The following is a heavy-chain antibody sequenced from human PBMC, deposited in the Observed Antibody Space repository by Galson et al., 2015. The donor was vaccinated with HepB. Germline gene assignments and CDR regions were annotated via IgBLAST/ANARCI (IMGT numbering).Heavy chain of an antibody. CDR2: IVVGSGNT. CDR3: AAGQLERRVYFAVYGMDV. CDR1: GFTFTSSA. V-gene: IGHV1-58*01. Sequence: SVKVSCKASGFTFTSSAVQWVRQARGQRLEWIGWIVVGSGNTNYAQKFQERVTITRDMSTSTAYMELSSLRSEDTAVYYCAAGQLERRVYFAVYGMDVWGQGTTVTVSS. D-gene: IGHD1-1*01. J-gene: IGHJ6*02.